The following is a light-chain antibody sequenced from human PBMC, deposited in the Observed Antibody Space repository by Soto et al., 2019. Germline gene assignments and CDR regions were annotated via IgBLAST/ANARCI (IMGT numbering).Light chain of an antibody. J-gene: IGLJ1*01. Sequence: QSVLTQPASVSGSFGQSITISCTGTSSDVGGYNYVAWYQQHPGKAPKLIIYDVINRPSGVSNRFSGSKSGNTASLTISGLQVEDEADYYCSSYTSSHTYVFGSGTKVTVL. V-gene: IGLV2-14*01. CDR3: SSYTSSHTYV. CDR1: SSDVGGYNY. CDR2: DVI.